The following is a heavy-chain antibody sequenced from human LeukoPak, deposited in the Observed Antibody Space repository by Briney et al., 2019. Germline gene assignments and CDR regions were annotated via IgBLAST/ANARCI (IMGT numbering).Heavy chain of an antibody. CDR2: ISSSSSYI. CDR1: GFTFSSYS. CDR3: ARDGVLRFLEWLPQGYYYGMDV. Sequence: GGSLILSCAASGFTFSSYSMNWVRQAPGKGLEWVSSISSSSSYIYYADSVKGRFTISRDNAKNSLYLQMNSLRAEDTAVYYCARDGVLRFLEWLPQGYYYGMDVWGQGTTVTVSS. V-gene: IGHV3-21*01. D-gene: IGHD3-3*01. J-gene: IGHJ6*02.